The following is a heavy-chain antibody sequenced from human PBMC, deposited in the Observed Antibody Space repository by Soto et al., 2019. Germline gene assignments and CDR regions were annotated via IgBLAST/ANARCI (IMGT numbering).Heavy chain of an antibody. Sequence: GGSLRLSCAASGFTFSSYAMSWVRQAPGKGLEWVSAISGSGGSTYYADSVKGRFTISRDNSKNTLYLQMNSLRAEDTAVNYCAKGLLAAKGYYYYGMDVWGQGTTVTVSS. CDR3: AKGLLAAKGYYYYGMDV. D-gene: IGHD6-13*01. J-gene: IGHJ6*02. CDR2: ISGSGGST. V-gene: IGHV3-23*01. CDR1: GFTFSSYA.